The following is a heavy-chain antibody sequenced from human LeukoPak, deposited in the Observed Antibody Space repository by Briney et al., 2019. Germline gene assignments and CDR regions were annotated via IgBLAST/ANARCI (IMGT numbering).Heavy chain of an antibody. CDR2: ISAYNGNT. D-gene: IGHD6-13*01. CDR1: GYTFTSYG. V-gene: IGHV1-18*01. J-gene: IGHJ6*02. Sequence: ASVKVSCKASGYTFTSYGISWVRQAPGQGLEWMGWISAYNGNTNYAQKLQGRVTMTTDTSTSTAYMELRSLRSDDTAVYYCAGPSIAAAGTQDYYGMDVWGQGTTVTVSS. CDR3: AGPSIAAAGTQDYYGMDV.